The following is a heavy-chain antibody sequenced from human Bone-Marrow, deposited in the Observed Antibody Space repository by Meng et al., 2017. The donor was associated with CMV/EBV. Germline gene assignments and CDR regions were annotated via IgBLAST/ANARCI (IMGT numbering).Heavy chain of an antibody. CDR1: GFTFSSYG. CDR3: AKASRGAGGYYYYYGMDV. CDR2: IRYDGSNK. D-gene: IGHD3-10*01. J-gene: IGHJ6*02. V-gene: IGHV3-30*02. Sequence: SCAASGFTFSSYGMHWVRQAPGKGLEWVAFIRYDGSNKYYADSVKGRFTISRDNSKNTLYLQMNSLRAEDTAVYYCAKASRGAGGYYYYYGMDVWGRGTTVTVSS.